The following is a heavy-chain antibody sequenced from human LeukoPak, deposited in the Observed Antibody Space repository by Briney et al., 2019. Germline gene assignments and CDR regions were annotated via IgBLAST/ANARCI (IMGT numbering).Heavy chain of an antibody. V-gene: IGHV4-59*12. CDR3: ARGRYVTTRGGAAAGFLDY. D-gene: IGHD6-13*01. J-gene: IGHJ4*02. CDR2: IYYSGST. CDR1: GGSISSYY. Sequence: PSETLSLTCTVSGGSISSYYWSWIRQPPGKGLEWIGYIYYSGSTNYNPSLTSRVTISVDTSRNQCSLRLSSVTAADTAVYYCARGRYVTTRGGAAAGFLDYWGQGTLVTVST.